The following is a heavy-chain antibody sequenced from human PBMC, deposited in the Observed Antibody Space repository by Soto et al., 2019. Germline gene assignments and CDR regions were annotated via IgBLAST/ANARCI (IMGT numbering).Heavy chain of an antibody. CDR3: AKGRLPNDGRDV. J-gene: IGHJ6*02. CDR2: IRASGGAT. D-gene: IGHD6-25*01. V-gene: IGHV3-23*01. CDR1: GFTYSNYA. Sequence: EVPLLESGGDLVQPGGSLRLSCADSGFTYSNYAMNWVRQAPGKGLEWVSAIRASGGATYYADSVRGRFTISRDNSKNTLYLEMNRVRAEDTSVYYCAKGRLPNDGRDVGGQGTTVIVSS.